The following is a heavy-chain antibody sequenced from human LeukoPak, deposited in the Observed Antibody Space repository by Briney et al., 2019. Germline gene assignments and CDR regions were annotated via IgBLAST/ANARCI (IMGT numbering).Heavy chain of an antibody. V-gene: IGHV3-23*01. CDR1: GFTFSNYA. Sequence: PGGSLRLSCAASGFTFSNYAMGWVRQAPGKGLEWVSSIIGSGGDTYYADSVKGRFTISRGNPKNTLYLQMNSLRAEDTAVYYCAKDLRTYGSGIYRLPTVIFDYWGQGTLVTVSS. CDR3: AKDLRTYGSGIYRLPTVIFDY. D-gene: IGHD3-10*01. CDR2: IIGSGGDT. J-gene: IGHJ4*02.